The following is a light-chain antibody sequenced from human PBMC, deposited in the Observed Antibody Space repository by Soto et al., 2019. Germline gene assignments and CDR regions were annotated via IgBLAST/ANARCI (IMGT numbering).Light chain of an antibody. J-gene: IGKJ1*01. Sequence: DIVLTLSPGTLSLSQGERATLSCRASQSIRNFLAWYQQKPGQAPRLLIYDASNRASGIPPRFSGSGSGTDFTLAVSGLEPEDLAVYYCQQRYNWPWTFGQGTKVDIK. V-gene: IGKV3-11*01. CDR1: QSIRNF. CDR2: DAS. CDR3: QQRYNWPWT.